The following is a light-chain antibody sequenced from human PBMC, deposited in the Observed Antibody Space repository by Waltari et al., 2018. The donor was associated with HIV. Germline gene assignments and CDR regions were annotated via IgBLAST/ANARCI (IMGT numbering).Light chain of an antibody. CDR2: DNN. CDR1: SSNIGNNY. CDR3: GTWDSSLSAGV. Sequence: QSVLTQPPSVSAAPGQTVTISCSGSSSNIGNNYVSWYQQLPGTAPKLLIYDNNLRPSGIPDRFSGSKSGTSATLGITGLQTGDEADYYCGTWDSSLSAGVFGGGTKLTVL. V-gene: IGLV1-51*01. J-gene: IGLJ3*02.